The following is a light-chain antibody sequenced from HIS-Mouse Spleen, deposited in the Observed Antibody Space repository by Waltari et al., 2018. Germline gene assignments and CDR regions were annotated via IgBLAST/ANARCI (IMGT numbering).Light chain of an antibody. J-gene: IGLJ1*01. Sequence: SYVLTQPPSASVAPGKTARITCGGNNLGRKSGHWYQQKPGQAPVLVVYDDSDRPSGIPERFSGSNSGNTATLTISRVEAGDEADYYCQVWDSSSDHYVFGTGTKVTVL. V-gene: IGLV3-21*03. CDR1: NLGRKS. CDR2: DDS. CDR3: QVWDSSSDHYV.